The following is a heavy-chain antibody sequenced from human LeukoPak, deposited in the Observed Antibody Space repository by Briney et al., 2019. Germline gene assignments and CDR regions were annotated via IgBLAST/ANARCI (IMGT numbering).Heavy chain of an antibody. V-gene: IGHV3-23*01. CDR3: AKQWNFSGTFTMYY. D-gene: IGHD1-26*01. J-gene: IGHJ4*02. CDR1: GFTYSSYA. Sequence: GRSLRLSCASSGFTYSSYAISWVRQPPGKGLEWVSAISDNAGSTYYADSVKGRFTNSRDNYKSTLYLQMNSVRSEDTAVYYCAKQWNFSGTFTMYYWGQGTLVTVSS. CDR2: ISDNAGST.